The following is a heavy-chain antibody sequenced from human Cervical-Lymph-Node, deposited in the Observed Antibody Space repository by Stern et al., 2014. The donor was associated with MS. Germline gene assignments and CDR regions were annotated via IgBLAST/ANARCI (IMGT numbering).Heavy chain of an antibody. V-gene: IGHV1-69*02. CDR1: GGTFSSYT. CDR3: ARGLVVTATPDV. Sequence: QVQLVQSGAEVKKPGSSVKVSCKASGGTFSSYTISWVRQAPGQGLEWMGRIIPILGIANYAQKFQGRVTITADKSTSTAYMELSSLRSEDTAVYYCARGLVVTATPDVWGQGPTVTVSS. CDR2: IIPILGIA. D-gene: IGHD2-21*02. J-gene: IGHJ6*02.